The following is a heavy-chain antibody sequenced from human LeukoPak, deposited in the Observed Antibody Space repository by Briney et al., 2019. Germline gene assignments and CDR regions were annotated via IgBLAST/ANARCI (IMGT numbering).Heavy chain of an antibody. CDR1: GGSISSYY. CDR2: IYYSGST. D-gene: IGHD6-19*01. Sequence: PSETLSLTCTVSGGSISSYYWSWIRQPPGKGLEWIGYIYYSGSTNYNPSLKSRVTISVDTSKNQFSLKLSSVTAADTAVYYCARGMAVAGNNWFDPWGQGTLVTVSS. CDR3: ARGMAVAGNNWFDP. V-gene: IGHV4-59*01. J-gene: IGHJ5*02.